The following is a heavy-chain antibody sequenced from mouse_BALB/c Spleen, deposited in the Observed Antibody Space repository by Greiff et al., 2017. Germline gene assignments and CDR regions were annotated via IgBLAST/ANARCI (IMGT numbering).Heavy chain of an antibody. V-gene: IGHV14-3*02. J-gene: IGHJ3*01. CDR3: ARSDPAWFAY. CDR1: GFNIKDTY. Sequence: VQLKESGAELVKPGASVKLSCTASGFNIKDTYMHWVKQRPEQGLEWIGRIDPANGNTKYDPKFQGKATITADTSSNTAYLQLSSLTSEDTAVYYCARSDPAWFAYWGQGTLVTVSA. CDR2: IDPANGNT.